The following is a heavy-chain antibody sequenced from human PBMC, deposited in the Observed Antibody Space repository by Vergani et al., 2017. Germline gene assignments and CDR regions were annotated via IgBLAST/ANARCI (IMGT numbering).Heavy chain of an antibody. D-gene: IGHD3-16*01. J-gene: IGHJ4*02. CDR3: AKHFRGWGIDY. CDR1: GFTLSNYY. Sequence: QVQLAESGGGVVQRGGSLRLSCATSGFTLSNYYMQWIRQGPGKGLEFVAFIQFDGSNQYYADSVKGRFTLSRDFSKNTLYLQMNSLRTDDTATYYCAKHFRGWGIDYWGQGTQVIVSS. CDR2: IQFDGSNQ. V-gene: IGHV3-30*02.